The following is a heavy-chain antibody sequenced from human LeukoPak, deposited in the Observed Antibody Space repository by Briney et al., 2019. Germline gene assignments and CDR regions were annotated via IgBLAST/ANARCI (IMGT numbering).Heavy chain of an antibody. CDR2: INSDGSST. Sequence: GGSLSLSCAASGFTSSSYWMHWVRQAPGKGLVWVSRINSDGSSTSYADSVKGRFTISRDNAKNTLYLQMNSLRAEDTAVYYCARAFQVVTAKDYFAYWGQGTLVTVSS. CDR3: ARAFQVVTAKDYFAY. V-gene: IGHV3-74*01. CDR1: GFTSSSYW. J-gene: IGHJ4*02. D-gene: IGHD2-21*02.